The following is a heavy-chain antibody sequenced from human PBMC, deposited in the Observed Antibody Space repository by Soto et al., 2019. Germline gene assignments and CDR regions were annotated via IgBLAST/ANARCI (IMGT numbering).Heavy chain of an antibody. D-gene: IGHD2-2*01. CDR2: ISGSGGST. Sequence: EVQLLESGGGLVQPGGSLRLSCAASGFTFSSYVMSWVRQAPGKGLQWVSTISGSGGSTYYADSVKGRCTISRDNSKNTLYLQMNSLRAEDTAVYYCAKDRYCITTSCYGAFDYWGQGTLVTVSS. J-gene: IGHJ4*02. CDR1: GFTFSSYV. CDR3: AKDRYCITTSCYGAFDY. V-gene: IGHV3-23*01.